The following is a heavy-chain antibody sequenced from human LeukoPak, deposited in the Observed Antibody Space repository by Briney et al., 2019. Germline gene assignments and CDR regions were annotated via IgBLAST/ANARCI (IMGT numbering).Heavy chain of an antibody. D-gene: IGHD3-10*01. J-gene: IGHJ4*02. CDR2: ISWNSGSI. V-gene: IGHV3-9*01. Sequence: PGGSLRLSCAASGFTFDDYAMHWVRQAPGKGLEWVSGISWNSGSIGYADSVKGRFTISRDNAKNSLYLQMNSLRAEDTALYYCAKGQQLWSGDYFDYWGQGTLVTVSS. CDR1: GFTFDDYA. CDR3: AKGQQLWSGDYFDY.